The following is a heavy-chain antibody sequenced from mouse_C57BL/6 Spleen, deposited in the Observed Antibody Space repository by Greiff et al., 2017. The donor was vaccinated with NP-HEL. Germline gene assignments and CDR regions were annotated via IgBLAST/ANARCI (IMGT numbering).Heavy chain of an antibody. CDR3: VRGGNWDYFDY. CDR1: GFSFNTYA. D-gene: IGHD4-1*01. Sequence: EVQLVESGGGLVQPKGSLKLSCAASGFSFNTYAMNWVRQAPGKGLEWVARIRSKSNNYATYYADSVKDRFTISRDDSESMLYLQMNNLKTEDTAMYYCVRGGNWDYFDYWGQGTTLTVSS. J-gene: IGHJ2*01. V-gene: IGHV10-1*01. CDR2: IRSKSNNYAT.